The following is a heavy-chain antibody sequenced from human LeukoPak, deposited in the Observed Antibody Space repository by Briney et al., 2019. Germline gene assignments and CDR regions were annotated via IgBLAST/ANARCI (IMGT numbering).Heavy chain of an antibody. CDR2: INPSGGST. CDR1: GYTFTSYY. J-gene: IGHJ6*03. Sequence: ASVKVSCKASGYTFTSYYMHWVRQAPGQGLEWMGIINPSGGSTSYAQKFQGRVTMTRDMSTSTVYMELSSLRSEDTAVYYCARDLLYSSSSSENYCYYYMDVWGKGTTVTVSS. D-gene: IGHD6-6*01. V-gene: IGHV1-46*01. CDR3: ARDLLYSSSSSENYCYYYMDV.